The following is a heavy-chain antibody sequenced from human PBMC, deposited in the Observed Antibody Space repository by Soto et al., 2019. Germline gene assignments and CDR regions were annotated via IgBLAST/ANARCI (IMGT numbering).Heavy chain of an antibody. CDR3: AREIFGVIISGGRDAFDL. D-gene: IGHD3-3*01. V-gene: IGHV1-69*01. J-gene: IGHJ3*01. CDR2: IIPIFGTA. Sequence: QVQLVQSGAEVKKPGSSVKVSCKASGGTFSTYAISWVRQAPGQGLEWMGGIIPIFGTAKYAQKFQGRVTITADESTSTAYMELSSLRSEDTAVYYCAREIFGVIISGGRDAFDLWGQGTMVTGSS. CDR1: GGTFSTYA.